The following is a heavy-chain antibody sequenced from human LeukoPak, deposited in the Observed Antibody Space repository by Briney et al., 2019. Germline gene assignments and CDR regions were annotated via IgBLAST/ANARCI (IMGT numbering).Heavy chain of an antibody. CDR1: GGSFSGYY. Sequence: SETLSLTRAVYGGSFSGYYWSWIRQPPGKGLEWIGEINHSGSTNYNPSLKSRVTISVDTSKNQFSLKLSSVTAADTAVYYCARGSGYSGFDPWGQGTLVTVSS. CDR3: ARGSGYSGFDP. J-gene: IGHJ5*02. D-gene: IGHD2-15*01. CDR2: INHSGST. V-gene: IGHV4-34*01.